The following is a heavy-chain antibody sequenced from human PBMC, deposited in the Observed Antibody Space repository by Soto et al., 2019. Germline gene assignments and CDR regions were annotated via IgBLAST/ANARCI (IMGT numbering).Heavy chain of an antibody. D-gene: IGHD1-26*01. Sequence: TVGSLRLSCAASGFTFSSYAMHWVRQAPGKGLEWISYITSSSITMYADSVKGRFTISRDNGKNSLYLQMNSLRAEDTAVYFCVGEVGFQLIYWGQGTLVTVS. CDR2: ITSSSITM. CDR3: VGEVGFQLIY. V-gene: IGHV3-48*01. CDR1: GFTFSSYA. J-gene: IGHJ4*02.